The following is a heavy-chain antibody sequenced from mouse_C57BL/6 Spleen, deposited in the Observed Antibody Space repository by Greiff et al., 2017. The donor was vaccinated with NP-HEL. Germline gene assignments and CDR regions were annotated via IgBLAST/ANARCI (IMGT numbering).Heavy chain of an antibody. CDR1: GFTFSSYG. J-gene: IGHJ2*01. CDR3: ARHYDYLYYFDY. Sequence: EVQGVESGGDLVKPGGSLKLSCAASGFTFSSYGMSWVRQTPDKRLEWVATISSGGSYTYYPDSVKGRFTISRDNAKNTLYLQMSSLKSEDTAMYYCARHYDYLYYFDYWGQGTTLTVSS. V-gene: IGHV5-6*01. CDR2: ISSGGSYT. D-gene: IGHD2-4*01.